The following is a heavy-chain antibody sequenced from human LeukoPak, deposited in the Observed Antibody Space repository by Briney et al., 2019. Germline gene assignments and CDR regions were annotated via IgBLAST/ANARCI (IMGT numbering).Heavy chain of an antibody. CDR3: ARVLQSSGYYPTPGFDP. Sequence: SETLSLTCTVSGGSISSYYWSWIRQPPGKGLEWIGYIYYSGSTNYNPSLKRRVTISVDTSKNHFSLKLSSVTAADTAAYYCARVLQSSGYYPTPGFDPWGQGTLVTVSS. CDR2: IYYSGST. V-gene: IGHV4-59*01. CDR1: GGSISSYY. J-gene: IGHJ5*02. D-gene: IGHD3-22*01.